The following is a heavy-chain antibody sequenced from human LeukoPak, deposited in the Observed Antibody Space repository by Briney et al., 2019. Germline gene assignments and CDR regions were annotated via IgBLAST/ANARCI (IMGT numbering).Heavy chain of an antibody. CDR3: AWSRHGGNAIDY. Sequence: PGGSLRLSCAASGFTFSNYAMYWVRQAPGKGLEWVSAISGYGGYGVNTYYADSVKGRFSISRDSSNNTLYLQMNSLRAEDTAVYYCAWSRHGGNAIDYWGQGTLVTVSS. CDR1: GFTFSNYA. CDR2: ISGYGGYGVNT. J-gene: IGHJ4*02. V-gene: IGHV3-23*01. D-gene: IGHD4-23*01.